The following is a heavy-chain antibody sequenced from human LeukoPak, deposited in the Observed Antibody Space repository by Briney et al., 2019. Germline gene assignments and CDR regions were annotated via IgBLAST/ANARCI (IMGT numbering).Heavy chain of an antibody. D-gene: IGHD6-6*01. Sequence: TLSLTCTVSGGSISSYYWSWIRQPPGKALEWLARIDWDDDKYYSTSLKTRLTISKDTSKNQVVLTMTNMDPVDTATYYCARTPSIGAESYYGMDVWGQGTTVTVSS. CDR1: GGSISSYY. J-gene: IGHJ6*02. V-gene: IGHV2-70*11. CDR2: IDWDDDK. CDR3: ARTPSIGAESYYGMDV.